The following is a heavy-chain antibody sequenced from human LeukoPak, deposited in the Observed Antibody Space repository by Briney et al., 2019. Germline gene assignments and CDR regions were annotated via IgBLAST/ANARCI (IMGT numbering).Heavy chain of an antibody. CDR1: GFTFSSYG. J-gene: IGHJ3*02. CDR2: IRYDGSNK. V-gene: IGHV3-30*02. Sequence: GGSLRLSCAASGFTFSSYGMHWVRQAPGKGLEWVAFIRYDGSNKYYADSVKGRFTISRDNSKNTLYLQMNSLRAEDTAVYYCAKDLDPSVVVVAATHADAFDIWGQGTMVTVSS. D-gene: IGHD2-15*01. CDR3: AKDLDPSVVVVAATHADAFDI.